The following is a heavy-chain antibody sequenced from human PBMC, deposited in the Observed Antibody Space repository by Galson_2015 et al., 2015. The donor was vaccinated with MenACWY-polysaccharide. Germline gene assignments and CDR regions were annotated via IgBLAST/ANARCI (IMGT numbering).Heavy chain of an antibody. D-gene: IGHD3-10*01. J-gene: IGHJ5*02. Sequence: SLRLSCAASGLTFSSYAMNWVRQAPGKGLEWVSTISGGGDRTNYADSVKGRFTISRDNSKNTLYLQMNSLRAEDTAVYFCAKRGVYGSGTFYTNNWFDPWGQGTLVTVSS. CDR3: AKRGVYGSGTFYTNNWFDP. CDR2: ISGGGDRT. CDR1: GLTFSSYA. V-gene: IGHV3-23*01.